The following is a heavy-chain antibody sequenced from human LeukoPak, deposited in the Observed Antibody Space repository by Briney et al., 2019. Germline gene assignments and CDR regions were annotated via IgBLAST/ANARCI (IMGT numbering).Heavy chain of an antibody. CDR2: FDPEDGET. CDR3: ATAARDDSRNWGWFDP. J-gene: IGHJ5*02. V-gene: IGHV1-24*01. Sequence: ASVKVSCKVSGYTLTELSMHWVRQAPGKGLEWMGGFDPEDGETIYAQKFQGRVTMTEDTSTDTAYMELSSLRSEGTAVYYCATAARDDSRNWGWFDPWGQGTLVTVSS. CDR1: GYTLTELS. D-gene: IGHD7-27*01.